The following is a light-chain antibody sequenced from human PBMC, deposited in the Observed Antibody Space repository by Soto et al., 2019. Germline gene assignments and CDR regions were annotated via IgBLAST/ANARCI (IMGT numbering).Light chain of an antibody. Sequence: DIQMTQSPSTLSASVGDRVTITCRASQSISSWLAWYQQKPGKAPKLLIYDASSLDSGAPSRFSGSGSGTEFTLTICSLQPDDFATYYCQKYNSYSYTFGQGTKLEIK. J-gene: IGKJ2*01. CDR3: QKYNSYSYT. CDR2: DAS. CDR1: QSISSW. V-gene: IGKV1-5*01.